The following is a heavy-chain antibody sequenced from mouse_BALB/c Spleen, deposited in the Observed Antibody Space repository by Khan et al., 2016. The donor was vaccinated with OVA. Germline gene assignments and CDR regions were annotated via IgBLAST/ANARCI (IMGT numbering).Heavy chain of an antibody. J-gene: IGHJ2*01. Sequence: QVQLKESGPGLVAPSQSLSITCTVSGFSLTSYGVHWVRQPPGKGLEWLGVIWAGGSTHYTSALMSRLSISKDNSKSQVFLKMNSRQTDDTAMYYCARLEDIWGQGTTLTGAS. CDR3: ARLEDI. V-gene: IGHV2-9*02. CDR2: IWAGGST. D-gene: IGHD1-3*01. CDR1: GFSLTSYG.